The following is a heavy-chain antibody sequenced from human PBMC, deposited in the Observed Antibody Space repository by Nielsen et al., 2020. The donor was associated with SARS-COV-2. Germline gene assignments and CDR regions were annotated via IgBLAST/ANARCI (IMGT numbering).Heavy chain of an antibody. D-gene: IGHD3-10*01. CDR3: ATCITMVRGAYYYYYMDV. V-gene: IGHV5-10-1*01. CDR2: IDPSDSYT. J-gene: IGHJ6*03. CDR1: GYSFTSYW. Sequence: GESLKISCQGSGYSFTSYWISWVRQMPGKGLEWMGRIDPSDSYTNYSPSFQGHVTISADKSISTAYLQWSSLKASDTAMYYCATCITMVRGAYYYYYMDVWGKGTTVTVSS.